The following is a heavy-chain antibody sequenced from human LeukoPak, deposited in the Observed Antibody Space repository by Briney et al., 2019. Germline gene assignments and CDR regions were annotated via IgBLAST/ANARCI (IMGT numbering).Heavy chain of an antibody. CDR1: GGSISSYY. V-gene: IGHV4-59*01. J-gene: IGHJ6*03. CDR3: AREARDYDFWSGFYYMDV. D-gene: IGHD3-3*01. Sequence: PSETLSLTCTVSGGSISSYYWSWVRQPPGKGLEWIGYIYYSGSTNYNPSLKSRVTISVDTSKNQFSLKLSSVTAADTAVYYCAREARDYDFWSGFYYMDVWGKGTTVTVSS. CDR2: IYYSGST.